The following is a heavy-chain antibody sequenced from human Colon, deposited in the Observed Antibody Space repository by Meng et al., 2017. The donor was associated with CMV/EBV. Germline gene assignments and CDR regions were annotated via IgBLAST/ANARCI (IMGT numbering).Heavy chain of an antibody. V-gene: IGHV3-7*03. CDR3: VKDLWWDGYSNYGLDV. Sequence: GESLKISCVASGFTFSNYWMTWLRQAPGRGLELVAHIKEDGSEKYFVGSVKGRFTISRDNAKNSLYLQMNSLRPEDTAVYYCVKDLWWDGYSNYGLDVWGQGTTVTVSS. D-gene: IGHD2-21*01. CDR2: IKEDGSEK. CDR1: GFTFSNYW. J-gene: IGHJ6*02.